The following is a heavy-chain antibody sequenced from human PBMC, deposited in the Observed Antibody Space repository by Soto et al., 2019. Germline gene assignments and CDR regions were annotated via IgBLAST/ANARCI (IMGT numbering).Heavy chain of an antibody. J-gene: IGHJ4*02. CDR2: ISYDGNNK. V-gene: IGHV3-30*18. D-gene: IGHD3-10*01. CDR3: AKDRNRRYGSGSYTFFDY. CDR1: GFTFSSYG. Sequence: QVQLVESGGGVVQPGRSLRLSCAASGFTFSSYGMHWVRQAPGKGLEWVAVISYDGNNKYYADSVKGRFTISRDNSKNTLYLQMNSLRAEDTAVYYCAKDRNRRYGSGSYTFFDYWGQGTLVTVSS.